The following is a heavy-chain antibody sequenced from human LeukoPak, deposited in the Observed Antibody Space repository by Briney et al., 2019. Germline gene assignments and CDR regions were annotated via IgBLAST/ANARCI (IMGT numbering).Heavy chain of an antibody. Sequence: PSETLSLTCTVSGGSISSYYWGWIRQPPGKGLEWIGSIYYSGSTYYNPSLKSRVTISVDTSKNQFSLKLSSVTAADTAVFYCASAFTGSRIFDYWGQGTLVTVSS. V-gene: IGHV4-39*07. CDR1: GGSISSYY. CDR2: IYYSGST. CDR3: ASAFTGSRIFDY. D-gene: IGHD1-26*01. J-gene: IGHJ4*02.